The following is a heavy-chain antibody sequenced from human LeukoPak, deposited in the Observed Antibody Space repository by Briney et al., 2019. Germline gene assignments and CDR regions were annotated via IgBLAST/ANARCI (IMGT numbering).Heavy chain of an antibody. D-gene: IGHD3-22*01. Sequence: SETLSLTCTVSGGSISSYYWSWIRQPAGKGLEWIGRIHTSGSTNYSPSLKSRVTMSVDTSKNQFSLKLSSVTAADTAVYYCARITNSGYNSYYYYIDVWGKGTTVTISS. J-gene: IGHJ6*03. CDR2: IHTSGST. V-gene: IGHV4-4*07. CDR1: GGSISSYY. CDR3: ARITNSGYNSYYYYIDV.